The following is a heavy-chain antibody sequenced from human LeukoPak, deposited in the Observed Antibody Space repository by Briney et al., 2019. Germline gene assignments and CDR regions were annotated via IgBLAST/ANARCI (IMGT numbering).Heavy chain of an antibody. CDR3: ARDIAAAPDHFQH. CDR2: ISVYNGNT. D-gene: IGHD6-13*01. Sequence: ASVKVSCKASGYTFTSYGISWVRQAPGQGLEWMGWISVYNGNTNYAQNLQGRVTMTTDTSTSTDYQELRSLRSDDTAVYYCARDIAAAPDHFQHWGQGTLVTVS. J-gene: IGHJ1*01. CDR1: GYTFTSYG. V-gene: IGHV1-18*01.